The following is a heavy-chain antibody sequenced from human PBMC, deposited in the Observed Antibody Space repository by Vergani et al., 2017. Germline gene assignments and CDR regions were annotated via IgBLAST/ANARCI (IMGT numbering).Heavy chain of an antibody. CDR2: ICHTEDN. CDR1: GDSISSNNC. Sequence: QVQLQESGPGLVKPPGTLSLTFAVSGDSISSNNCWTWVRQPPGKGLEWIGEICHTEDNKYSPSLKSRVTVSVDESRNLFSLRLNSVTAADTAVYYCATIGYRRWGYYFGYWGQGILVTVSS. D-gene: IGHD2-2*02. J-gene: IGHJ4*02. V-gene: IGHV4-4*03. CDR3: ATIGYRRWGYYFGY.